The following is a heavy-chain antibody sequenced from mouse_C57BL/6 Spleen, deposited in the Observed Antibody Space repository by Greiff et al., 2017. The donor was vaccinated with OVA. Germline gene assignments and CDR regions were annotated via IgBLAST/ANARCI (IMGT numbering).Heavy chain of an antibody. CDR3: ARQGWSNSYYFDY. J-gene: IGHJ2*01. CDR2: ISSGGSYT. V-gene: IGHV5-6*01. CDR1: GFTFSSYG. Sequence: EVQRVESGGDLVKPGGSLKLSCAASGFTFSSYGMSWVRQTPDKRLEWVATISSGGSYTYYPDSVKGRFTISRDNAKNTLYLQMSSLKSEDTAMYYCARQGWSNSYYFDYWGQGTTLTVSS. D-gene: IGHD2-5*01.